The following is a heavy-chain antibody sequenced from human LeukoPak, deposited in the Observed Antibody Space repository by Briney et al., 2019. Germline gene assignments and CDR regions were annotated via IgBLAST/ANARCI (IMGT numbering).Heavy chain of an antibody. CDR1: GFTFSSYG. Sequence: GGSLRLSCAASGFTFSSYGMHWVRQAPGKGLEWVAVIWYDGSNKYYADSVKGRFTISRDNSQNSLYLQMNSLRAEDTAVYYCAKSTVPTVTTVYLDYWGQGTLVTVSS. CDR2: IWYDGSNK. V-gene: IGHV3-33*06. J-gene: IGHJ4*02. D-gene: IGHD4-17*01. CDR3: AKSTVPTVTTVYLDY.